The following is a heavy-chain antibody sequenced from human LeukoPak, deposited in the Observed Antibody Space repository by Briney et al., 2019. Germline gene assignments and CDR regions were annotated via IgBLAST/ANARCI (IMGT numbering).Heavy chain of an antibody. CDR3: ARGRSGEQLVEWDDY. J-gene: IGHJ4*02. Sequence: SETLSLTCAVSGGSISSGGYSWSWIRQPPGKGLEWIGYIYHSGSTYYNPSLKSRVTISVDTSKNQFSLKLSSVTAADTAVYYCARGRSGEQLVEWDDYWGQGTLVTVSS. V-gene: IGHV4-30-2*01. D-gene: IGHD6-6*01. CDR2: IYHSGST. CDR1: GGSISSGGYS.